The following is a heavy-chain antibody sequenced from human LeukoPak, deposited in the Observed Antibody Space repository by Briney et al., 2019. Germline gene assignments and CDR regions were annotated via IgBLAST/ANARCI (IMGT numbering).Heavy chain of an antibody. CDR2: IYHSGST. CDR3: ARSVMYYYDSSGPYYFDY. J-gene: IGHJ4*02. V-gene: IGHV4-30-2*01. D-gene: IGHD3-22*01. CDR1: GGSISSGGYS. Sequence: PSETLSLTCAVSGGSISSGGYSWSWIRQPPGKGLEWIGYIYHSGSTYYNPSLKSRVTISVDRSKNQFSLKLNSVTAADTAVYYCARSVMYYYDSSGPYYFDYWGQGTLVTVSS.